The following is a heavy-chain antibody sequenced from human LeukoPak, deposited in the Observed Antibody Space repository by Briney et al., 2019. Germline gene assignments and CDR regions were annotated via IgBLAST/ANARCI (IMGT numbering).Heavy chain of an antibody. D-gene: IGHD5-12*01. CDR1: GGSISSYY. Sequence: SETLSLTCTVSGGSISSYYWSWIRQPAGKGLEWIGRIYTSGSTNYNPSLKSRVTMSVDTSKNQFSLKLSSVTAADTAVYYCARLKVNSGYVGYYYYYMDVWGKGTTVTVSS. CDR2: IYTSGST. CDR3: ARLKVNSGYVGYYYYYMDV. V-gene: IGHV4-4*07. J-gene: IGHJ6*03.